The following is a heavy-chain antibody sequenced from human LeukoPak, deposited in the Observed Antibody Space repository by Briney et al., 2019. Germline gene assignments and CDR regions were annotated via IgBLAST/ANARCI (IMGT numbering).Heavy chain of an antibody. V-gene: IGHV3-7*03. CDR3: TKEGRSLQTY. Sequence: GGSLRLSCAASGFMFSSNWMSWVRLAPGKGLEWVANIKEDGTETYYVDSVKGRFTISRDNAKNSLYLQMNSLRVEDTAVYYCTKEGRSLQTYWGQGTLVTVSS. D-gene: IGHD5-24*01. J-gene: IGHJ4*02. CDR2: IKEDGTET. CDR1: GFMFSSNW.